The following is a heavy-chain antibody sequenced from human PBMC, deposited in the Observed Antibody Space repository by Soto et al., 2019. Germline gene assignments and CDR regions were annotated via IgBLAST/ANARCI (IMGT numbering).Heavy chain of an antibody. Sequence: PSQTLSLTCAISGDSVSSNSAAWNWIRQSPSRGLEWLGRTYYRSKWYNDYAVSVKSRITINPDTSKNQFSLQLNSVTPEDTAVYYCVRGYYGSGSSHYYYYGMDVWGQGTTVTVSS. CDR2: TYYRSKWYN. CDR3: VRGYYGSGSSHYYYYGMDV. D-gene: IGHD3-10*01. J-gene: IGHJ6*02. V-gene: IGHV6-1*01. CDR1: GDSVSSNSAA.